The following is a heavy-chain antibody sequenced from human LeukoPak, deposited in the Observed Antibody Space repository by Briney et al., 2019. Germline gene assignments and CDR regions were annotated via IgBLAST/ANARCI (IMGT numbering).Heavy chain of an antibody. Sequence: GASVKVSCKASGYTFTTYGISWVRQAPGQGLEWMGWISGYSGNTNYAQKFQGRVTMTTDTSTTTAYMELRSLRSDDTAVSYCARDAVDTAMADAFDIWGQGTMVTVSS. V-gene: IGHV1-18*01. D-gene: IGHD5-18*01. J-gene: IGHJ3*02. CDR3: ARDAVDTAMADAFDI. CDR2: ISGYSGNT. CDR1: GYTFTTYG.